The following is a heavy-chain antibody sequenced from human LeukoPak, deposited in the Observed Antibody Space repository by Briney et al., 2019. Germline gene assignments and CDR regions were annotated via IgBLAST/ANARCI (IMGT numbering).Heavy chain of an antibody. J-gene: IGHJ3*02. CDR3: ARERDYDFWSGYPNDAFDI. CDR1: GFTFSSYG. Sequence: GGSLRLSCAASGFTFSSYGMHWVRQAPGKGLEWVAFIRYDGSNKYYADSVKGRFTISRDNSKNTLYLQMNSLRAEDTALYHCARERDYDFWSGYPNDAFDIWGQGTMVTVSS. V-gene: IGHV3-30*02. D-gene: IGHD3-3*01. CDR2: IRYDGSNK.